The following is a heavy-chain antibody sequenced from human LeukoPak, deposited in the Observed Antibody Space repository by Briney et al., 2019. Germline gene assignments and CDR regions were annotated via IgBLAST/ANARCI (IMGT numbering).Heavy chain of an antibody. D-gene: IGHD4-17*01. V-gene: IGHV3-30*04. Sequence: GGSLRLSCAASGFTFSXYAMHWVRQAPGKGLEWVAVISYDGSNKYYADSVKGRFTISRDNSKNTLYLQMNSLRAEDTAVYYCARGDYGDYFDYWGQGTLVTVSS. CDR2: ISYDGSNK. CDR1: GFTFSXYA. J-gene: IGHJ4*02. CDR3: ARGDYGDYFDY.